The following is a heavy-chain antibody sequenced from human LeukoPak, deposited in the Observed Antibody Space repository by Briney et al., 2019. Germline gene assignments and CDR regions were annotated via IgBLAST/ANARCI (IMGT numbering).Heavy chain of an antibody. CDR1: GFTFSSYS. CDR2: ISSSSSYI. CDR3: ARAHLYCSGGSCYSDY. Sequence: GESLKISCAASGFTFSSYSMNWVRQAPGKGLEWVSSISSSSSYIYYADSVKGRFTISRDNAKNSLYLQMNSLRAEDTAVYYCARAHLYCSGGSCYSDYWGQGTLVTVSS. D-gene: IGHD2-15*01. J-gene: IGHJ4*02. V-gene: IGHV3-21*01.